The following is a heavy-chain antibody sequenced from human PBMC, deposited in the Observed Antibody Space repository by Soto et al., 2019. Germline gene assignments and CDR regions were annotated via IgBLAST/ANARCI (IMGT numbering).Heavy chain of an antibody. J-gene: IGHJ1*01. D-gene: IGHD2-21*02. V-gene: IGHV4-59*12. Sequence: SETRSLTGTVSGGSISSYYWSWIRQPPGKGLEWIGYIYYSGSTNYNPSLKSRVTISVDTSKNQFSLKLSSVTSADTAVSYCATSTCGADCYHYFQHWGQGTLVTVSS. CDR3: ATSTCGADCYHYFQH. CDR1: GGSISSYY. CDR2: IYYSGST.